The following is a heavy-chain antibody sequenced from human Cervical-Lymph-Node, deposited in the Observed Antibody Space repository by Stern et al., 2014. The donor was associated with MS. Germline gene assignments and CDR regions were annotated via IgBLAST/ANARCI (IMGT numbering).Heavy chain of an antibody. CDR3: ARDNAIAVAGTGLGY. CDR2: ISSSSSYI. D-gene: IGHD6-19*01. CDR1: GFTFSSYS. J-gene: IGHJ4*02. Sequence: VQLVESGGGLVKPGGSLRLSCAASGFTFSSYSMNWVRQAPGKGLEWVSSISSSSSYIYYADSVKGRFSISRDNAKTSLYLKMNNLRAENTAVYYCARDNAIAVAGTGLGYWGQGTLVTVSS. V-gene: IGHV3-21*01.